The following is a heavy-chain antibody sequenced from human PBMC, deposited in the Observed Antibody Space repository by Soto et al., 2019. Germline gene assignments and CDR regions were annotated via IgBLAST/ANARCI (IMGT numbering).Heavy chain of an antibody. J-gene: IGHJ4*02. CDR2: LYYGRSA. Sequence: QVQLQESGPRLVKPSETLSLPCAVSGDSISSYYCMWIRQPPGKGLESIDYLYYGRSANYNPSLKSRVTLSVDTSTNQCSLTLSSMPAADTAVYYCALRSMAVVPEYWGQGTLVTVSS. CDR3: ALRSMAVVPEY. V-gene: IGHV4-59*01. CDR1: GDSISSYY. D-gene: IGHD3-22*01.